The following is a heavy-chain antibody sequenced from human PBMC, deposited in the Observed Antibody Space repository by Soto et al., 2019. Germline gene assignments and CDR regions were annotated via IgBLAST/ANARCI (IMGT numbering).Heavy chain of an antibody. CDR2: ISYDGSNK. CDR1: GFTFSSYA. CDR3: ARDGTSPGYGPEYYFDY. V-gene: IGHV3-30-3*01. Sequence: QVQLVESGGGVVQPGRSLRLSCAASGFTFSSYAMHWVRQAPGKGLEWVAVISYDGSNKYYADSVKGRFTISRDNSKNTLYLQMNSLRAEDTAVYYCARDGTSPGYGPEYYFDYWGQGTLVTVSS. D-gene: IGHD6-13*01. J-gene: IGHJ4*02.